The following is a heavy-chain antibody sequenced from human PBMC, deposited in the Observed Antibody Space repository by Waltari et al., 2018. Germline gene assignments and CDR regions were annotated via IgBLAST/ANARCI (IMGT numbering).Heavy chain of an antibody. CDR1: GGTFSSYA. Sequence: QVQLVQSGAEVKKPGSSVKVSCKASGGTFSSYAISWVRQAPGHGLEWMGGIIHIFGTANYTQKFQGRVTITADESTSTAYMELSSLRSEDTAVYYCAGGRGEMATMTFDYWGQGTLVTVSS. CDR3: AGGRGEMATMTFDY. D-gene: IGHD3-10*01. CDR2: IIHIFGTA. J-gene: IGHJ4*02. V-gene: IGHV1-69*13.